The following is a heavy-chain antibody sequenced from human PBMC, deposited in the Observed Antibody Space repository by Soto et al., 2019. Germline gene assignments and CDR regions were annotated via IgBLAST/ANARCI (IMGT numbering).Heavy chain of an antibody. CDR1: GYSFTGLD. V-gene: IGHV1-8*01. CDR3: ARGVTAGVDY. J-gene: IGHJ4*02. D-gene: IGHD1-26*01. CDR2: MQPSSGRT. Sequence: QVQLVQSGAEVREPGASVKVSCKASGYSFTGLDINWVRQTTGQGLEWMGWMQPSSGRTGYAQKFPGRVTMTRDTSINTAYMELSSLTSDDTAFYYCARGVTAGVDYWGQGTLVTVSS.